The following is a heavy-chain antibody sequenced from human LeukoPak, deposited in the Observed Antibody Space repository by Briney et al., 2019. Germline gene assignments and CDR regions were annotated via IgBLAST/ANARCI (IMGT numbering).Heavy chain of an antibody. D-gene: IGHD6-19*01. CDR3: ARDWSSSGWYNNYFDY. CDR2: ISHDGSNK. J-gene: IGHJ4*02. CDR1: GFTFSNYA. Sequence: GGSLRLSCAASGFTFSNYAMHWVRQAPGKGLEWGAVISHDGSNKYDADSVRGRFTISRDNSKSTLYLQMNSLRPEDTAVYYCARDWSSSGWYNNYFDYWGQGTLVTVSS. V-gene: IGHV3-30-3*01.